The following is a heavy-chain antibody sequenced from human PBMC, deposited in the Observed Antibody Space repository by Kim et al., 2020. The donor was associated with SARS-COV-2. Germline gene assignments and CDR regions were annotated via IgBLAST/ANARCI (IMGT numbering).Heavy chain of an antibody. D-gene: IGHD3-16*01. Sequence: SPSLQGQVTISADTSISTAYLQWSSLKASDTAMYYCARLGGGSTVDAFDIWGQGTMVTVSS. V-gene: IGHV5-51*01. CDR3: ARLGGGSTVDAFDI. J-gene: IGHJ3*02.